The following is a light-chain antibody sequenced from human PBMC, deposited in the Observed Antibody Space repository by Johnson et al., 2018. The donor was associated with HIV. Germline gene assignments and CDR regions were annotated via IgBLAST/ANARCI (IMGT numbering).Light chain of an antibody. CDR3: GTWDSSLSAYV. CDR2: ENN. J-gene: IGLJ1*01. CDR1: SSNIGNNY. V-gene: IGLV1-51*02. Sequence: QSVLTQPPSVSAAPGQKVTISCSGSSSNIGNNYVSWYQQLPGTAPKLLIYENNKRPSGITDRFSGSKSGTSATLGITGLQTGDEADDYCGTWDSSLSAYVFGTGTKVTVL.